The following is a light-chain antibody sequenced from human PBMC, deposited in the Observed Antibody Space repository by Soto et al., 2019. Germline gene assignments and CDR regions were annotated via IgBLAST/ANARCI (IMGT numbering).Light chain of an antibody. CDR1: QRIGSY. Sequence: IHMTQSPSSLSASVWNSFTITFPSSQRIGSYVNWYQQKPGKAPKLLIYAATNLEEGVPSRFSGSGSGTDFSLSVSGLQPEDFSTYYCQQSYSIPVWTFGHGTKVDIK. CDR2: AAT. V-gene: IGKV1-39*01. J-gene: IGKJ1*01. CDR3: QQSYSIPVWT.